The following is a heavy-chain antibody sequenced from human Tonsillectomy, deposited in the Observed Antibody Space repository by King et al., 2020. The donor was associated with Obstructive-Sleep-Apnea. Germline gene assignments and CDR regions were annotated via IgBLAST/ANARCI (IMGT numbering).Heavy chain of an antibody. CDR2: INHSGST. Sequence: VQLQQWGAGLLKPSEILSLTCAVSGGSFCDYYWSWIRQPPGKGLEWIGEINHSGSTSYSPSLKSRVTISVDTSKNQFSLKLSSVTAADTAVYYCARVPLSYYGSGSNWYFDLWGRGTLVTVSS. V-gene: IGHV4-34*01. J-gene: IGHJ2*01. D-gene: IGHD3-10*01. CDR3: ARVPLSYYGSGSNWYFDL. CDR1: GGSFCDYY.